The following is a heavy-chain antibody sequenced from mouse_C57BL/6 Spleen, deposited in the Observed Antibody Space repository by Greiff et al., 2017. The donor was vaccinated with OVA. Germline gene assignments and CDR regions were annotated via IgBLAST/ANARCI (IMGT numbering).Heavy chain of an antibody. CDR1: GFTFSDYY. J-gene: IGHJ2*01. CDR2: INYDGSST. D-gene: IGHD1-2*01. V-gene: IGHV5-16*01. CDR3: ARDAAANFDY. Sequence: DVHLVESEGGLVQPGSSMKLSCTASGFTFSDYYMAWVRQVPEKGLEWVANINYDGSSTYYLDSLKSRFIISRDNAKNILYLQMSSLKSEDTATYYCARDAAANFDYWGQGTTLTVSS.